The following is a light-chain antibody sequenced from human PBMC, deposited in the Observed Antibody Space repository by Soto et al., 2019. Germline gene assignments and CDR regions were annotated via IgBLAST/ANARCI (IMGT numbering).Light chain of an antibody. V-gene: IGKV3-20*01. CDR3: QQYDSTPPT. CDR2: SAS. J-gene: IGKJ1*01. Sequence: EIVLTQSRGTLSLSPGARATLSCRTSHGVNSNYLAWYQRKPGQAPRLLIYSASNRATDIPYRFSASGSGTDFTLTITRPEAEYFAVYYCQQYDSTPPTFGQGTKVEVK. CDR1: HGVNSNY.